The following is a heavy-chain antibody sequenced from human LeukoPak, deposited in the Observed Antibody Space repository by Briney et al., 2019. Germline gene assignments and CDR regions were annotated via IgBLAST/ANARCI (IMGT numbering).Heavy chain of an antibody. CDR2: INHSGNS. CDR1: GESFSDYY. Sequence: PSETLSLTCGVCGESFSDYYFTWIRQPPGKGLEWIGDINHSGNSSYNKSLRSRITISLDTSKKQVSLKLSSVTAADTAVYYCETFSAKVGDALDIWGQGTVVTVSS. V-gene: IGHV4-34*01. D-gene: IGHD1-26*01. J-gene: IGHJ3*02. CDR3: ETFSAKVGDALDI.